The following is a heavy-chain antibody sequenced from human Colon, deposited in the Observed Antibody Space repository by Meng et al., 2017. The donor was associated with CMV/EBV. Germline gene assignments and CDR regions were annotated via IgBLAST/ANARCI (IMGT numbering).Heavy chain of an antibody. D-gene: IGHD2-2*01. V-gene: IGHV3-13*01. Sequence: GESLKISCTASGFTFSTSDMHWVRQAPGKGLEWVSSIGNAGDTYYPDSVKGRFTISREDAKNSLYPQMNSLRVGDTAVYFCARGKGIVVVPIMDVWGQGTTVTVSS. CDR3: ARGKGIVVVPIMDV. CDR1: GFTFSTSD. CDR2: IGNAGDT. J-gene: IGHJ6*02.